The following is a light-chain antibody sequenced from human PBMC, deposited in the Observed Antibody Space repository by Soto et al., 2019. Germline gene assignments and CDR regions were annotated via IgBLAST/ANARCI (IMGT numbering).Light chain of an antibody. CDR1: QTVSSTY. CDR2: GAS. Sequence: EIVLTHSPGTLSLFPGEKATLSCRASQTVSSTYFAWYQQRPGQPPRLLIYGASRRAAGIPDRFSGSGSGTDFTLTISRLEPEDFAVYYCQQDGRSLTFGQGTRLE. V-gene: IGKV3-20*01. J-gene: IGKJ5*01. CDR3: QQDGRSLT.